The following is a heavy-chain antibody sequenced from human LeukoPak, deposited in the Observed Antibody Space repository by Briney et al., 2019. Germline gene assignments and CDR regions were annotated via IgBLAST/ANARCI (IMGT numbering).Heavy chain of an antibody. V-gene: IGHV4-4*02. J-gene: IGHJ4*02. CDR3: ARYGGIAAAGTNFDY. Sequence: SETLSLTCDVSNGSIRSSNWWSWVRQPPGKGLEWIGEIYYSGSTNYNPSLKSRVTISVDKSKNQFSLKLSSVTAADTAVYYCARYGGIAAAGTNFDYWGQGTLVTVSS. CDR1: NGSIRSSNW. CDR2: IYYSGST. D-gene: IGHD6-25*01.